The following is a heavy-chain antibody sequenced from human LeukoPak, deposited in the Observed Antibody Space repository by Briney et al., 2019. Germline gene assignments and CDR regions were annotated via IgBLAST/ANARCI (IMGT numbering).Heavy chain of an antibody. V-gene: IGHV3-48*03. J-gene: IGHJ5*02. CDR1: GFTFSSYE. D-gene: IGHD2-2*01. CDR3: ARDGRYCSSTSCYENWFDP. Sequence: GGSLRPSCAASGFTFSSYEMNWVRQAPGKGLEWVSYISSSGSTIYYADSVKGRFTISRDNAKNSLYLQMNSLRAEDTAVYYCARDGRYCSSTSCYENWFDPWGQGTLVTVSS. CDR2: ISSSGSTI.